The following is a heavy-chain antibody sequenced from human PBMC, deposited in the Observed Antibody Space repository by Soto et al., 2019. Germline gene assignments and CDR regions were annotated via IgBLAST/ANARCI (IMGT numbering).Heavy chain of an antibody. J-gene: IGHJ3*01. Sequence: QVHLQESGPGLVKPSVTLYLTCAVSGDSISSSHWWTWVRQSPGKGLEYIGAISHTGTANSNPSLKSRVTLSVDKSKNHFSLPLTSVTAADTAVYYGARVIFLITRGALDAWGQGTPASVSP. CDR3: ARVIFLITRGALDA. D-gene: IGHD3-3*02. V-gene: IGHV4-4*02. CDR1: GDSISSSHW. CDR2: ISHTGTA.